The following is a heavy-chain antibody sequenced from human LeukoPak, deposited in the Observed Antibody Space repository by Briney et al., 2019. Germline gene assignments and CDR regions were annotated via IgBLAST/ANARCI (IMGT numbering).Heavy chain of an antibody. D-gene: IGHD6-19*01. Sequence: SQTLSLTCAISGESVSSKNGSWNWIRQSPSRGLEWLGRTYYRSKWYSDYAVSMNGRITINPDTSKNQFSLQLNSVTPDDTAVYYCARDVGTSGWHTFDYWGQGTLVTVSS. CDR2: TYYRSKWYS. V-gene: IGHV6-1*01. J-gene: IGHJ4*02. CDR1: GESVSSKNGS. CDR3: ARDVGTSGWHTFDY.